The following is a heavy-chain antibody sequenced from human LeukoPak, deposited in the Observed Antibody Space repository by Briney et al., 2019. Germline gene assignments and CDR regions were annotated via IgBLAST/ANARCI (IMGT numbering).Heavy chain of an antibody. CDR3: ARGYTDGWLIGF. Sequence: SETLSLTCTVSGGSISSYYWSWIRQPPGKRLEWIGYIYYSGSTNYNPSLKSRVIISRDTSKNQFSLNLSSVTAADTAVYYCARGYTDGWLIGFWGQRTLVTVSS. CDR2: IYYSGST. CDR1: GGSISSYY. J-gene: IGHJ4*02. D-gene: IGHD2-2*02. V-gene: IGHV4-59*08.